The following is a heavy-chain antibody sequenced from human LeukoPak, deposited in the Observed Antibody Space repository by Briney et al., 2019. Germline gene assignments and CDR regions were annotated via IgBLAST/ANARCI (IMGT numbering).Heavy chain of an antibody. CDR2: IKSKTDGGTT. Sequence: GGSLRLSCAASGFTFSNAWMSWVRQAPGKGLEWVGRIKSKTDGGTTDYAAPVKGRFTISRDDSKNTLYLQMNSLKTEDTAVYYCTTDAPSTYYYGSGSYYPADWYFDLWGRGTLVTVSS. V-gene: IGHV3-15*01. CDR3: TTDAPSTYYYGSGSYYPADWYFDL. J-gene: IGHJ2*01. D-gene: IGHD3-10*01. CDR1: GFTFSNAW.